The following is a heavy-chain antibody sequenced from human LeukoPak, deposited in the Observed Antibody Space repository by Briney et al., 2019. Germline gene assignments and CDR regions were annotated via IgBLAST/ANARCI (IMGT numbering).Heavy chain of an antibody. Sequence: GGSLRLSCSASGFTFSNYNMNWVRQAPGQGLEWLSYISGSSGAMYYAGSVKGRFTISRDNAKNSLYLQMNSLRAEDTAVYYCARESYCGGDCYLAPFDYWGQGTLVTVSS. CDR1: GFTFSNYN. CDR3: ARESYCGGDCYLAPFDY. J-gene: IGHJ4*02. D-gene: IGHD2-21*01. CDR2: ISGSSGAM. V-gene: IGHV3-48*01.